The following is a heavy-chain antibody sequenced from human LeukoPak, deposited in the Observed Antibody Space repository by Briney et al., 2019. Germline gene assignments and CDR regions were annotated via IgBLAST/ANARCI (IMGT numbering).Heavy chain of an antibody. CDR3: ARGRPLTAVDY. J-gene: IGHJ4*02. CDR2: FYYSGRT. V-gene: IGHV4-59*01. D-gene: IGHD3-9*01. CDR1: GDPLSRYY. Sequence: SETLSLTCTLSGDPLSRYYWSWIRQPPGKGLEWVGYFYYSGRTYYNPSLKSRVTISLDTSKNRFSLKLSSVTSADTAVFYCARGRPLTAVDYWGQGTLVTVSS.